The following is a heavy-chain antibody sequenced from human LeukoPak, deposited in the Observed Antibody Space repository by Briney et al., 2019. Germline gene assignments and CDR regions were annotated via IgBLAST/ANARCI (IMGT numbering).Heavy chain of an antibody. J-gene: IGHJ4*02. V-gene: IGHV3-30*03. CDR3: AMGPYYYDSSGYYY. CDR2: ISNDGNNK. CDR1: GFTFSCCG. D-gene: IGHD3-22*01. Sequence: GGSLRLSCAASGFTFSCCGMHWVRQAPGKGLEWVAVISNDGNNKYYADSVKGRFTISRDNAKNTLYLQMNSLRAEDTAVYYCAMGPYYYDSSGYYYWGQGTLVTVSS.